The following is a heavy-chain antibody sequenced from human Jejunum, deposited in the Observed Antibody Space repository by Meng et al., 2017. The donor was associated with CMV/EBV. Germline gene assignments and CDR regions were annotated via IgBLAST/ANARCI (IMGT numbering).Heavy chain of an antibody. V-gene: IGHV3-43*01. J-gene: IGHJ4*02. CDR2: ISWDSVNT. CDR3: AKLAGGGSDSADY. CDR1: GFTFTEHS. Sequence: SGFTFTEHSMQWVRQPPGKGLEWDSLISWDSVNTCYGDSVKGRFTISRDNSKNSLYLEMNNLRTDDTGLYYCAKLAGGGSDSADYWGQGTLVTVSS. D-gene: IGHD5-12*01.